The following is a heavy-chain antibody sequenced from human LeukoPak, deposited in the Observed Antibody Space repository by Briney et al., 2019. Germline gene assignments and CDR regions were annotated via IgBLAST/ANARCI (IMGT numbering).Heavy chain of an antibody. CDR2: ISSSGSTI. J-gene: IGHJ4*02. CDR1: GFTFSDYY. V-gene: IGHV3-11*01. D-gene: IGHD2-15*01. CDR3: ARDSFGWSATNYFDY. Sequence: GGSLRLSCAASGFTFSDYYMSWIRQAPGKGLEWVSYISSSGSTIYYADSVKGRFTISRDNAKNSLYLQMNSLRAEDTAVYYCARDSFGWSATNYFDYWGQGTLVTVSS.